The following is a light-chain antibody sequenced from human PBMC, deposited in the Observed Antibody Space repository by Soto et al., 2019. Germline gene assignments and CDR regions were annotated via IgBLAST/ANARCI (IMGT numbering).Light chain of an antibody. CDR3: SSYTSSSARGVV. CDR1: SSDVGGYTY. J-gene: IGLJ2*01. V-gene: IGLV2-14*01. CDR2: EVS. Sequence: QSVLTQPASVSGSPGQSITISCTGTSSDVGGYTYVSWYQQHPGKAPKLMIYEVSNRPSGVSIRFSGSKSGNTASLTISGLQAEDEADYYCSSYTSSSARGVVFGGGTKLTVL.